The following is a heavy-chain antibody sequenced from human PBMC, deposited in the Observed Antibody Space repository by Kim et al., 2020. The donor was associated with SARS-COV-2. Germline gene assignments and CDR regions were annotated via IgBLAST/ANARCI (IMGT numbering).Heavy chain of an antibody. D-gene: IGHD5-12*01. J-gene: IGHJ4*02. CDR1: GFTFGDYA. CDR3: AKDMRDGYKKGKVGAFDY. V-gene: IGHV3-9*01. Sequence: GGSLRLSCAASGFTFGDYAMHWVRQAPGKGLEWVSGISWNSGSIGYADSVKGRFTISRDNAKNSLYLQMNSLRAEDTALYYCAKDMRDGYKKGKVGAFDYWGQGTLVTVSS. CDR2: ISWNSGSI.